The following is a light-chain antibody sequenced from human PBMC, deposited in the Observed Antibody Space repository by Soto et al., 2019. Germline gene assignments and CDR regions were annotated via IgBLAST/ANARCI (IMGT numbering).Light chain of an antibody. CDR2: GAS. CDR1: QSVLYTSNNQNY. Sequence: DIVMTQSPDSLGVSLGERATINCKSSQSVLYTSNNQNYLAWYQQKSGQPPKLLIYGASARESGVPARFSGSGSGTDFTLTISRLEPEDFAVYFCQHYGNSLWTFGQGTKVDIK. J-gene: IGKJ1*01. V-gene: IGKV4-1*01. CDR3: QHYGNSLWT.